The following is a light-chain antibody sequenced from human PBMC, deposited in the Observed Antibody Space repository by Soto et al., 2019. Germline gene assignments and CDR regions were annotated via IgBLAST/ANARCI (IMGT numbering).Light chain of an antibody. J-gene: IGKJ1*01. V-gene: IGKV3-15*01. Sequence: IGMTKSPATLSVSQGERATLSCRASQSVSSNLAWYQQKPGQAPRLLIYGASTRATGIPARFSGSGSGTEFTLTISSLQSEDFAVYYCQQYNNWPQTFGQGTKVDI. CDR1: QSVSSN. CDR2: GAS. CDR3: QQYNNWPQT.